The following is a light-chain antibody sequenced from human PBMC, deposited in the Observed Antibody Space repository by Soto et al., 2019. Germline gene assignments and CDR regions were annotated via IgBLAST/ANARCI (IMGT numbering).Light chain of an antibody. J-gene: IGLJ1*01. CDR1: SSDVGGYNY. CDR3: SSYTASSTLVV. Sequence: QSALTQPASVSGSPGQSITISCTGTSSDVGGYNYVSWYQQHPGKAPKLMIYDVSNRPSGVSNRISGSKSGNTASLTISGRQAEDEADYYCSSYTASSTLVVFGTGTKLTVL. V-gene: IGLV2-14*01. CDR2: DVS.